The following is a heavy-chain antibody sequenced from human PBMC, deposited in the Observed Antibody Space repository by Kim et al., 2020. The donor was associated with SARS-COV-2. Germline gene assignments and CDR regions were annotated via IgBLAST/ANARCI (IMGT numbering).Heavy chain of an antibody. Sequence: GGSLRLSCAASGFTFSSYGMHWVRQAPGKGLEWVAVISYDGSNKYYADSVKGRFTISRDNSKNTLYLQMNRLRAEDTAVYYCANDWGDSSGNDYWGQGTLVTVSS. CDR1: GFTFSSYG. CDR2: ISYDGSNK. CDR3: ANDWGDSSGNDY. V-gene: IGHV3-30*18. J-gene: IGHJ4*02. D-gene: IGHD3-22*01.